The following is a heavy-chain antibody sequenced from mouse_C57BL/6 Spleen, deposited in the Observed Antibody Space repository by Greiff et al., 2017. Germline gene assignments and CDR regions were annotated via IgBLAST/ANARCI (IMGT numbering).Heavy chain of an antibody. CDR2: INPSNGGT. CDR1: GYTFTSYW. CDR3: ARWPYYGSSYYYARDY. Sequence: QVQLQQPGTELVKPGASVKLSCKASGYTFTSYWMHWVKQRPGQGLEWIGNINPSNGGTNYNEKFKSKATLTVDKSSSTAYMQLSSLTSEDSAVYYWARWPYYGSSYYYARDYWGQGTSVTVSS. V-gene: IGHV1-53*01. D-gene: IGHD1-1*01. J-gene: IGHJ4*01.